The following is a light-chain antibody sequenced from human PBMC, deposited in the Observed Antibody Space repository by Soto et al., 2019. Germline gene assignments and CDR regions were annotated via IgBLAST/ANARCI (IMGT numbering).Light chain of an antibody. CDR2: GAS. CDR1: QTVRNN. V-gene: IGKV3-15*01. CDR3: QQYSTWPPIT. Sequence: EIVLTQSPGTLSLSPGEGATLSCRASQTVRNNYLAWYQQKPGQAPRLLIYGASTRATGIPARFSGSGSGTEFTLTISSLQSEDFAVYYCQQYSTWPPITFGPGTRLEI. J-gene: IGKJ5*01.